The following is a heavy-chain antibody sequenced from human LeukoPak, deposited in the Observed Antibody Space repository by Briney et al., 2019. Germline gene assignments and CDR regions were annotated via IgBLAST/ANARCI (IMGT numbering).Heavy chain of an antibody. V-gene: IGHV4-4*02. D-gene: IGHD5-18*01. CDR1: GGSISSSNW. Sequence: SETLSLTCAVSGGSISSSNWWSWVRQPPGKGLEWIGEIYHSGSTNYNPSLKSRVTISVDKSKNQFSLKLSSVTAADTAVYYCARGRKDPGYSYGYYYYYYMDVWGKGTTVTISS. CDR2: IYHSGST. J-gene: IGHJ6*03. CDR3: ARGRKDPGYSYGYYYYYYMDV.